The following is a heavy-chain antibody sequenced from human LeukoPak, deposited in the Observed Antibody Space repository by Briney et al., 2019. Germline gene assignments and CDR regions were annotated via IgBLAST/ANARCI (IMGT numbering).Heavy chain of an antibody. J-gene: IGHJ4*02. Sequence: GGSLRLSCVASGFTFSDYYMSWIRQAPGKGLQYVSYISSSGTYANYANSVKGRFTNSRDNAKNSLYLQMNSLRAEDTALYYCAKPRRSSWYYFDYWGQGTLVTVSS. CDR2: ISSSGTYA. CDR3: AKPRRSSWYYFDY. V-gene: IGHV3-11*03. D-gene: IGHD6-13*01. CDR1: GFTFSDYY.